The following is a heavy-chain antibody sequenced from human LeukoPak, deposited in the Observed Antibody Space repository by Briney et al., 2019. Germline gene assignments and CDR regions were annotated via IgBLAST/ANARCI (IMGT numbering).Heavy chain of an antibody. CDR2: INPNSGGT. V-gene: IGHV1-2*06. J-gene: IGHJ2*01. CDR1: GYTFTGYY. CDR3: ARVGQEDWYFDL. Sequence: GASVKVSCKASGYTFTGYYIHWVRQAPGQGLEWMGRINPNSGGTNYAQKFQGRVTMTRDSSISTAYMELSRLRSDDTAVYYCARVGQEDWYFDLWGRGTLVTVSS.